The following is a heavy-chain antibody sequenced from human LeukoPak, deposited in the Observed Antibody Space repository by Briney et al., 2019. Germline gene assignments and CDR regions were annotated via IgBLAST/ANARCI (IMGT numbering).Heavy chain of an antibody. Sequence: GASVKVSCKASGFTFINYYMHWVRQAPGQGLEWLGIINLSGGSTHYPQKFQDRVTMTRDTSTSTVYMELSSLRSEDTAVYYCARASEDYYDSSGHTPSIDYWGQGTLVTVSS. J-gene: IGHJ4*02. CDR1: GFTFINYY. D-gene: IGHD3-22*01. CDR2: INLSGGST. V-gene: IGHV1-46*01. CDR3: ARASEDYYDSSGHTPSIDY.